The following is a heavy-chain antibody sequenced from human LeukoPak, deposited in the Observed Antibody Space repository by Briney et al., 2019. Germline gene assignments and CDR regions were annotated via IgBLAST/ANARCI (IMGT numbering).Heavy chain of an antibody. CDR1: GFTSSSYA. V-gene: IGHV3-23*01. Sequence: GGSLRLSCAASGFTSSSYAMSWVRQAPGKGLEWVSAISGSGGSTYYADSVKGRFTISRDNSKNTLYLQMNSLRAEDTAVYYCAKDLSMVRGEKPNYWGQGTLVTVSS. D-gene: IGHD3-10*01. CDR2: ISGSGGST. CDR3: AKDLSMVRGEKPNY. J-gene: IGHJ4*02.